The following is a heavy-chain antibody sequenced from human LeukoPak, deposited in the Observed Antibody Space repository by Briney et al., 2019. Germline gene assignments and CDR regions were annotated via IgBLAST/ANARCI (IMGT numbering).Heavy chain of an antibody. D-gene: IGHD6-19*01. J-gene: IGHJ4*02. CDR1: GYTFTAYY. CDR3: ARVSGSGWPHFAY. V-gene: IGHV1-2*02. CDR2: INPNTGGT. Sequence: ASVEVSCKASGYTFTAYYIHWVRQAPGQGLEWMGWINPNTGGTNYAQNFQGRVTMTRDTSISTAYMELTRLRSDDTAVYYCARVSGSGWPHFAYWGQGTLVTVSS.